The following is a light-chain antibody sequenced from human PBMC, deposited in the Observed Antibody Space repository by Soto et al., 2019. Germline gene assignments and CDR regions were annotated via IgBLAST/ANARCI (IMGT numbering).Light chain of an antibody. CDR2: DVS. CDR3: SSYTSSSPLSLSV. Sequence: QSVLTQPASVSGSPGQSITISCTGTSSDVGGYNYVSWYQQHPGKAPKLMIYDVSNRPSGVSNRFSGSKSGNTASLTISGLQAEDEADYYCSSYTSSSPLSLSVFGTGTKVTVL. J-gene: IGLJ1*01. V-gene: IGLV2-14*01. CDR1: SSDVGGYNY.